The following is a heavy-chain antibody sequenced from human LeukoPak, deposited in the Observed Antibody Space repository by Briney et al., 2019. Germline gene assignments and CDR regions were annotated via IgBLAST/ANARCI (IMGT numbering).Heavy chain of an antibody. V-gene: IGHV3-43*02. CDR3: TKERDRSGGSGY. Sequence: PGGCLRLSRAASGFTFDDYALHWVRPAPGKGLEWVSLISGYGGSTYYADSVKGRFTISRDNIKNSLYLQMNSLRTEDTALYYCTKERDRSGGSGYWGQGTLVTVSS. CDR1: GFTFDDYA. J-gene: IGHJ4*02. CDR2: ISGYGGST. D-gene: IGHD6-19*01.